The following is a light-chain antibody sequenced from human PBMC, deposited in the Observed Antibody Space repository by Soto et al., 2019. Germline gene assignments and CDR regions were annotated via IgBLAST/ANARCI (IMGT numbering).Light chain of an antibody. CDR3: QQSYSFSWT. Sequence: DLQMTQSPSSLSASAGDRVTITCRASQSISTYLNWYQQKPGKAPKLLIYAASTLQSGVPSRFSGSGSGTDFTLTISSLQPEDFATYHCQQSYSFSWTFGQGTKVEIK. CDR2: AAS. J-gene: IGKJ1*01. V-gene: IGKV1-39*01. CDR1: QSISTY.